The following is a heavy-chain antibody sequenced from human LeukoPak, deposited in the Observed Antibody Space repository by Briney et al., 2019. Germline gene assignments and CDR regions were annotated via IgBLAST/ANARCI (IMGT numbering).Heavy chain of an antibody. V-gene: IGHV5-51*01. CDR3: XXXXXXXXXXXXDYYYYGMDV. Sequence: GESLKISWKGSGYSFTSYWIGWVRQMPGKGLEWMGIIYPGDSDTRYSPSFQGQVTISADKSISTAYLQWSSPEASDTAMYYRXXXXXXXXXXXXDYYYYGMDVWGQGTTVTVSS. CDR1: GYSFTSYW. J-gene: IGHJ6*02. CDR2: IYPGDSDT.